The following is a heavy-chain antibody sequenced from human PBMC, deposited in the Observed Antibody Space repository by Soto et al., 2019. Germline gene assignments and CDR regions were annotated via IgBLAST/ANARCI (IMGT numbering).Heavy chain of an antibody. CDR1: CGSISSYN. CDR3: ARGGSRTASPVV. Sequence: PXESLSLPGTVSCGSISSYNWNWIRQPPGKGLEWIGYISYSGSTNYNPSLKSRVTISVDTSKNQFSLKLNSVTAADTAVYYCARGGSRTASPVVWGQGTLVTVSS. D-gene: IGHD2-21*02. V-gene: IGHV4-59*01. CDR2: ISYSGST. J-gene: IGHJ4*02.